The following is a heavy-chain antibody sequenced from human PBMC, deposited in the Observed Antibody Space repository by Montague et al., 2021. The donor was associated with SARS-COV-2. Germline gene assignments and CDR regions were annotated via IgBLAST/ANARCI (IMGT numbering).Heavy chain of an antibody. V-gene: IGHV3-9*01. CDR2: ISWNSGSI. Sequence: SLRLSCAASGFTFDEYAMHWVRQAPGKGLKWVSGISWNSGSIGYADFVKGRFTISRDNAKSSLYLQMDSLRPEDTALYYCAKATYYFGSGSYTWDNWGQGTLVTVSS. CDR3: AKATYYFGSGSYTWDN. CDR1: GFTFDEYA. J-gene: IGHJ4*02. D-gene: IGHD3-10*01.